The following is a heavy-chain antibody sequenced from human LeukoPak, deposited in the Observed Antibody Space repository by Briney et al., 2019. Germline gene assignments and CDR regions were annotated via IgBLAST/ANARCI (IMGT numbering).Heavy chain of an antibody. J-gene: IGHJ3*01. CDR3: VRGGQGDGYSADEAFDF. CDR1: GDSLSSNTTA. V-gene: IGHV6-1*01. Sequence: SQTLSLTCAISGDSLSSNTTACNWIRQSASRGLEWLGMTYYRSKWYNDYAASVKSRITINLDTSKNQFFLHLNSVTAEDTAVYYCVRGGQGDGYSADEAFDFWGQGTVVTVSS. CDR2: TYYRSKWYN. D-gene: IGHD5-24*01.